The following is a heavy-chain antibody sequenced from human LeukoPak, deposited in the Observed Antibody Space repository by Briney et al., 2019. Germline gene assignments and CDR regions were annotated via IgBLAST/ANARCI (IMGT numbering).Heavy chain of an antibody. CDR3: ARATGYPLYYYMDV. Sequence: SETLSLTCAVYGGSISSYYWSWIRQPPGKGLEWIGYIYYSGSTNYNPSLKSRVTISVDTSKNQFSLKLSSVTAADTAVYYCARATGYPLYYYMDVWGKGTTVTVSS. D-gene: IGHD3-9*01. CDR1: GGSISSYY. J-gene: IGHJ6*03. V-gene: IGHV4-59*01. CDR2: IYYSGST.